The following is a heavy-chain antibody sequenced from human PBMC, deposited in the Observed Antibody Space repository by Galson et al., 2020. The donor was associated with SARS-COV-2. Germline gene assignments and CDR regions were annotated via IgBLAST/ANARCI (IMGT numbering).Heavy chain of an antibody. CDR1: GGSFSGNS. D-gene: IGHD3-16*01. J-gene: IGHJ6*03. Sequence: SETLSLTCAVYGGSFSGNSWTWVRQAPGKGLEWIGEINFGGDTNYSPSLRSRVTLSVDTSKNQFSLKLRSVTAADTALYFCARGRQGVVPYPVLGLGPFYSYDYMDVWGKGTTVTVSS. CDR3: ARGRQGVVPYPVLGLGPFYSYDYMDV. V-gene: IGHV4-34*01. CDR2: INFGGDT.